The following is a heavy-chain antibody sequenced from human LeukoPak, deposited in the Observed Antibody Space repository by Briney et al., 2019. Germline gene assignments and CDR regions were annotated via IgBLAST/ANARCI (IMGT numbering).Heavy chain of an antibody. D-gene: IGHD3-10*01. CDR2: IYYSGST. CDR1: GGSISSSSYY. Sequence: PSETLSLTCTVSGGSISSSSYYWGWIRQPPGKGLEWIGSIYYSGSTYYNPSLKSRVTISVDTSKNQFSLKLSSVTAADTAVYYCARHSRGYYYGSGSNNNWFDPWGQGTLVTVSS. CDR3: ARHSRGYYYGSGSNNNWFDP. V-gene: IGHV4-39*01. J-gene: IGHJ5*02.